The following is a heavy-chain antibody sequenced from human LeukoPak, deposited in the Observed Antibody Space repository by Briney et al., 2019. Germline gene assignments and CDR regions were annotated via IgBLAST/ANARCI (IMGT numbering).Heavy chain of an antibody. V-gene: IGHV3-74*01. Sequence: PGGSLRLSCAASGFTFRSYWMHWVRQAPGKGLVWVSRINSDGSSINYADSVKGRFTISRDNAKNTVFLQMNSLRAEDTAVYYCARAHSTDYWGQGTLVTVSS. CDR3: ARAHSTDY. J-gene: IGHJ4*02. D-gene: IGHD2/OR15-2a*01. CDR2: INSDGSSI. CDR1: GFTFRSYW.